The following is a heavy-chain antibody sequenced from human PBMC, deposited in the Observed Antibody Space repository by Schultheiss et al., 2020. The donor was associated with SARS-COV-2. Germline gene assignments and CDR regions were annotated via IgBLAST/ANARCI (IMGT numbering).Heavy chain of an antibody. J-gene: IGHJ4*02. CDR2: ISRSGSVT. V-gene: IGHV3-11*04. Sequence: GESLKISCAASGFTFSDYYMSWIRQAPGKGLEWVSYISRSGSVTYYADSVKGRFTTSRDNAKNSLYLQMNSLRGEDTAVYYCAGARYWGQGTLVTVSS. CDR1: GFTFSDYY. D-gene: IGHD3-16*01. CDR3: AGARY.